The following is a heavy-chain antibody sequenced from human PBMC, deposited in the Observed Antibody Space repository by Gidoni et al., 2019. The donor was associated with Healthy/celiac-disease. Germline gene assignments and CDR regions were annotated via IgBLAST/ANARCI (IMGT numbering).Heavy chain of an antibody. CDR2: INPSGGST. CDR1: GYTFTSYY. J-gene: IGHJ4*02. D-gene: IGHD2-21*02. CDR3: ARGGGAHIVVVTATSGAADY. Sequence: QVQLVQSGAEVKKPGASVKVSCEASGYTFTSYYMHWVRQAPGQGLEWRGIINPSGGSTSYAQKFQGRVSMTRDTSTSTVYMELSSLRSEDTAVYYCARGGGAHIVVVTATSGAADYWGQGTLVTVSS. V-gene: IGHV1-46*01.